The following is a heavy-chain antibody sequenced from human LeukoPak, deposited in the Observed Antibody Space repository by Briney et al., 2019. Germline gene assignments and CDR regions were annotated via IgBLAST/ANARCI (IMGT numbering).Heavy chain of an antibody. D-gene: IGHD5-18*01. V-gene: IGHV1-46*01. Sequence: GASVKVSCKASGYTFTHYYMHWVRQAPGQGLEWMGTINPSGGSTSYAQKFQGRVTVTRDTSTSTVYMELSSLRTEDTAVFYCARAYTYGLNYWGQGTLVTVSS. J-gene: IGHJ4*02. CDR1: GYTFTHYY. CDR3: ARAYTYGLNY. CDR2: INPSGGST.